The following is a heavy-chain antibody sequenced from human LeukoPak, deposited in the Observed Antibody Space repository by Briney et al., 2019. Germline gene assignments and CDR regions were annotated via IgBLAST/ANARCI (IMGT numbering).Heavy chain of an antibody. V-gene: IGHV4-39*07. CDR2: IYHSGST. CDR3: ARALGWFGELYY. J-gene: IGHJ4*02. CDR1: GGSISSSSYY. D-gene: IGHD3-10*01. Sequence: SETLSLTCTVSGGSISSSSYYWGWIRQPPGKGLEWIGSIYHSGSTYYNPSLKSRVTISVDTSKNQFSLKLSSVTAADTAVYYCARALGWFGELYYWGQGTLVTVSS.